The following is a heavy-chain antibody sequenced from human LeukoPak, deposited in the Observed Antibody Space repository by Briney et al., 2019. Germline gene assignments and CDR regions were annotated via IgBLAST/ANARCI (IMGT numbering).Heavy chain of an antibody. CDR3: ARDGAGSCSSTSCYENPFDY. D-gene: IGHD2-2*01. V-gene: IGHV4-39*07. CDR1: GGSISSSSYY. CDR2: IYYSGST. J-gene: IGHJ4*02. Sequence: SETLSLTCTVSGGSISSSSYYWGWIRQPPGKGLEWIGSIYYSGSTYNNPSLKSRVTISVDTSKNQFSLKLSSVTAADTAVYYCARDGAGSCSSTSCYENPFDYWGQGTLVTVSS.